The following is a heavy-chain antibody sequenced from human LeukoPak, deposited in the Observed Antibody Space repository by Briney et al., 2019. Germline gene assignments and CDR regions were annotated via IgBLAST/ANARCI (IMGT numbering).Heavy chain of an antibody. J-gene: IGHJ4*02. D-gene: IGHD3-10*01. Sequence: GGSLRLSCAASGFTFSDYYMSWIRQAPGKGLEWVSYISSSGYIIYYADSVKGRFTISRDNAKNSLYLQMNSLRAEDTAVYYCARGPPYGSGKFGPFDYWGQGSLVTVSS. CDR2: ISSSGYII. CDR3: ARGPPYGSGKFGPFDY. V-gene: IGHV3-11*01. CDR1: GFTFSDYY.